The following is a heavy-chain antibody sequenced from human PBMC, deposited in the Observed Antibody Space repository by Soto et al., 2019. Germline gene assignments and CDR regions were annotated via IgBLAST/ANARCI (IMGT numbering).Heavy chain of an antibody. CDR3: ARAPVGLDTISYFDY. CDR2: IYNGGSP. CDR1: GDSVSSVGFH. V-gene: IGHV4-30-4*01. D-gene: IGHD3-3*01. Sequence: SETLSLTCTVSGDSVSSVGFHWAWLRRPPGKGLEWIGYIYNGGSPYYRPPLESRMHMPRDATRNHYPLRLTSVTAADTAVFFCARAPVGLDTISYFDYWGQGKLVTVSS. J-gene: IGHJ4*02.